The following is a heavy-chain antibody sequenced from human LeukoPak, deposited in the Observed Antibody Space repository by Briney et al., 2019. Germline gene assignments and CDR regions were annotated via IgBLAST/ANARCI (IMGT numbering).Heavy chain of an antibody. CDR3: ARRAGAYSHPYDY. CDR2: IYSDNT. Sequence: ETLSLTCTVSGDSISSDGYYWGWIRQAPGKGLKWVSFIYSDNTHYSDSVKGRFTISRDNSKNTLYLQMNSLRAEDTAVYYCARRAGAYSHPYDYWGQGTLVTVSS. D-gene: IGHD4/OR15-4a*01. J-gene: IGHJ4*02. V-gene: IGHV3-53*01. CDR1: GDSISSDGYY.